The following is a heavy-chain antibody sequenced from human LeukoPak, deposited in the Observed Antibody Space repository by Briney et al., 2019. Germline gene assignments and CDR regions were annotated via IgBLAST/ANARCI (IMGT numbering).Heavy chain of an antibody. D-gene: IGHD3-22*01. V-gene: IGHV3-74*01. J-gene: IGHJ4*02. CDR1: GFAFSSYW. CDR2: INSDGSST. CDR3: ARDECGYYLFDY. Sequence: PGGSLRLSCAASGFAFSSYWMHWVRQAPGKGLVWVSRINSDGSSTSYADSVKGRFTISRDNAKNTLYLQMNSLRAEDTAVYYCARDECGYYLFDYWGQGTLVTVSS.